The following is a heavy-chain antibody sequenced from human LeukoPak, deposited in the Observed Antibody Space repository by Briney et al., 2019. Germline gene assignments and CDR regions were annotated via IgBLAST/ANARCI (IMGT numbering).Heavy chain of an antibody. CDR2: INPNSGGT. V-gene: IGHV1-2*02. J-gene: IGHJ5*02. CDR1: GYTFTDFY. Sequence: ASVKVSCKAFGYTFTDFYLHWVRQAPGQGLEWMGWINPNSGGTNYAQKFQGRVIMTSDTSITTAYMELRSLRSDDTAVYYCARTSHESVLYWSDPWGQGTLVNVSS. D-gene: IGHD3-16*01. CDR3: ARTSHESVLYWSDP.